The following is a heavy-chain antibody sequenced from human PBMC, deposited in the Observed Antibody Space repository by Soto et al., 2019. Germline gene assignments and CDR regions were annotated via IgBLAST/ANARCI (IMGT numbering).Heavy chain of an antibody. D-gene: IGHD1-26*01. CDR2: IYYAGGT. CDR1: VASISSYY. V-gene: IGHV4-59*08. J-gene: IGHJ4*02. CDR3: ASRPTGALPYFDS. Sequence: QVHLQESGPGLVKASETLSLTCTVSVASISSYYWTWIRQPPGKGLEWIGFIYYAGGTTYNPSLKSRVIISVAPSKNQFSLKLSSVTAADTAVYYCASRPTGALPYFDSWGQGTLVTVSS.